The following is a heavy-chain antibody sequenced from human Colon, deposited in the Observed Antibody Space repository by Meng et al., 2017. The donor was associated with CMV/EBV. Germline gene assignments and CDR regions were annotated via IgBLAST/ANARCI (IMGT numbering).Heavy chain of an antibody. CDR3: ARDQFYYFDY. Sequence: GESLKISCVASGFSFSGHGMHWVRQAPGKGLEWVAFISHDETYKHYSDSVRGRFTLSRDNSRNTLYLQVNSVRVADTAVYYCARDQFYYFDYWGQGTLVTVSS. CDR1: GFSFSGHG. J-gene: IGHJ4*02. D-gene: IGHD2/OR15-2a*01. V-gene: IGHV3-30*02. CDR2: ISHDETYK.